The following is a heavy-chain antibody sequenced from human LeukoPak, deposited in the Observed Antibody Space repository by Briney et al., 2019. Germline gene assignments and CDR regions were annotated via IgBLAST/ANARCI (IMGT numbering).Heavy chain of an antibody. CDR3: ARGPQRYYDILTCLSF. J-gene: IGHJ4*02. V-gene: IGHV4-34*01. CDR2: INHSGST. D-gene: IGHD3-9*01. Sequence: SETLSLTCAVYGGSYSCYCWSWIRQPPGKGLEWIGEINHSGSTNYNPSLKSRVTISGDTSKKQFSLKLSSVTAADTAVYYCARGPQRYYDILTCLSFWGQGTLVTVSS. CDR1: GGSYSCYC.